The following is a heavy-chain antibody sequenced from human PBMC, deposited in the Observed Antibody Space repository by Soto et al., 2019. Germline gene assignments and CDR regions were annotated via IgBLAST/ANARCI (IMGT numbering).Heavy chain of an antibody. Sequence: ESGGGLVKPGGSLRLSCAASGFTFSSYSMNWVRQAPGKGLEWVSSISSSSSYIYYADSVKGRFTISRDNAKNSLYLQMNSLRAEDTAVYYCARAGGYCSGGSCYPPYYFDYWGQGTLVTVSS. V-gene: IGHV3-21*01. CDR3: ARAGGYCSGGSCYPPYYFDY. CDR1: GFTFSSYS. J-gene: IGHJ4*02. D-gene: IGHD2-15*01. CDR2: ISSSSSYI.